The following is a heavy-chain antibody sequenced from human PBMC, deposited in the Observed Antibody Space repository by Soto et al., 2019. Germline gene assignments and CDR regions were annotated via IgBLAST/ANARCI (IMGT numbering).Heavy chain of an antibody. CDR2: ISSSSSYI. Sequence: PGGSLRLSCAASGFTFSSYSMNWVRQAPGKGLEWVSSISSSSSYIYYADSVKGRFTISRDNAKNSLYLQMNSLRAEDTAVYYCARETYDFWSGLYYGMDVWGQGTTVTV. V-gene: IGHV3-21*01. D-gene: IGHD3-3*01. CDR1: GFTFSSYS. CDR3: ARETYDFWSGLYYGMDV. J-gene: IGHJ6*02.